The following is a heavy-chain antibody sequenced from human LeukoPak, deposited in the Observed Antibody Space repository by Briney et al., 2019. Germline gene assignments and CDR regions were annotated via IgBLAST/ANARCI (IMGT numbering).Heavy chain of an antibody. V-gene: IGHV4-34*01. Sequence: SETLSLTCAVYGGSFSGYYWSWIRQPPGKGLEWIGEINHSGSTNYNPSLKSRVTISVDTSKNQFSLKLSSVTAADTAVYYCARVTAGYYGSSGYYYVRSYWFDPWGQGTLVTVSS. CDR3: ARVTAGYYGSSGYYYVRSYWFDP. D-gene: IGHD3-22*01. CDR2: INHSGST. J-gene: IGHJ5*02. CDR1: GGSFSGYY.